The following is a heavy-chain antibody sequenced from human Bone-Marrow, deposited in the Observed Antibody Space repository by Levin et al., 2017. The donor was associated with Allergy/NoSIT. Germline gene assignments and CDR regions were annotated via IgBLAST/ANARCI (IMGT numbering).Heavy chain of an antibody. CDR2: VRSQLDGGTA. CDR1: GFTFNKAW. V-gene: IGHV3-15*01. Sequence: GESLKISCVASGFTFNKAWMSWVRQAPGKGLEWVGCVRSQLDGGTAEHAAAVEGRFSISRDDSRDTVFLEMSSLMTEDTAVYYCTTDGFYYDTNVPRAGQCWGLGTLVTVSS. CDR3: TTDGFYYDTNVPRAGQC. D-gene: IGHD3-3*01. J-gene: IGHJ4*02.